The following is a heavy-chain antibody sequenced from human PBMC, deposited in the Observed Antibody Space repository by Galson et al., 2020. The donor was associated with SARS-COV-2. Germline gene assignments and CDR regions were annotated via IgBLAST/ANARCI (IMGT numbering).Heavy chain of an antibody. J-gene: IGHJ4*02. D-gene: IGHD1-26*01. Sequence: SETLSLTCTVSGGSITSDGSYWSWIRQHPGRGLEWIGYIFYSGFTYYNPSRKSRVTMSLDTSKNQFSLKLNSVTAADTAVYYCASGLGGDYWGKGTLVTVSS. CDR3: ASGLGGDY. CDR1: GGSITSDGSY. CDR2: IFYSGFT. V-gene: IGHV4-31*03.